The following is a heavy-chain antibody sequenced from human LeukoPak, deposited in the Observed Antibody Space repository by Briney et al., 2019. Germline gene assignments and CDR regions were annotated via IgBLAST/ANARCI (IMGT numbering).Heavy chain of an antibody. CDR1: GFTVSSNY. Sequence: GGSLRLSCVASGFTVSSNYVSWVRQAPGKGLEWVSVIYAGGNTYYADSVKGRFAISRDNSKNTLYLQMNSLRAEDTAVYYCARGSGSILYYYYMDVWGKGTTVTISS. V-gene: IGHV3-53*01. J-gene: IGHJ6*03. CDR2: IYAGGNT. D-gene: IGHD3-10*01. CDR3: ARGSGSILYYYYMDV.